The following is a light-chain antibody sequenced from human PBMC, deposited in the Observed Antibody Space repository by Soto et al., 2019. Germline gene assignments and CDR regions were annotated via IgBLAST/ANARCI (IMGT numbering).Light chain of an antibody. CDR2: DVS. J-gene: IGLJ1*01. CDR1: SSDVGGYNY. Sequence: QSALTQPASVSGSPGQSITISCTGTSSDVGGYNYVSWYQQHPGKAPKFMIYDVSNRPSGASNRFSGSKSGNTASLTISGLQAEDEADYYCSSYTTSNARQIVVGTGTELTVL. CDR3: SSYTTSNARQIV. V-gene: IGLV2-14*01.